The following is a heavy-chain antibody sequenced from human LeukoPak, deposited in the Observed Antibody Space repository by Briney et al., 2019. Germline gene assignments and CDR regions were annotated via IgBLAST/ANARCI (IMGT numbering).Heavy chain of an antibody. D-gene: IGHD1-1*01. CDR2: IYYSGST. CDR1: GGSISSYY. Sequence: SETLSLTCTVSGGSISSYYWSWIRQPPGKGLEWIGYIYYSGSTNYNPSLKSRVTISVDTSKNQFSLKLSSVTAADTAVYYRARGAGTELFDPWGQGTLVTVSS. V-gene: IGHV4-59*01. J-gene: IGHJ5*02. CDR3: ARGAGTELFDP.